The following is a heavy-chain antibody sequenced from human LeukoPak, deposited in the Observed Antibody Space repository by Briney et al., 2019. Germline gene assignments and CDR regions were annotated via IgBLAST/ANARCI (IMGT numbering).Heavy chain of an antibody. CDR3: ARDPPGIFGVVLRLY. J-gene: IGHJ4*02. D-gene: IGHD3-3*01. CDR1: GFTFSSYS. Sequence: PGGSLRLSCAASGFTFSSYSMNWVRQAPGKGLEWVSSISSSSSYIYYADSVKGRFTISRDNAKNSLYLQMNSLRAEDTAVYYCARDPPGIFGVVLRLYWGQGTLVTVSS. V-gene: IGHV3-21*01. CDR2: ISSSSSYI.